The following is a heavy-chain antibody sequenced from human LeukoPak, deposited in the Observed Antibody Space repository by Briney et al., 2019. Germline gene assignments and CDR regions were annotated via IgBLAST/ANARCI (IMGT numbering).Heavy chain of an antibody. CDR1: GFTFSSYS. D-gene: IGHD3-9*01. V-gene: IGHV3-48*04. Sequence: GGSLRLPCVASGFTFSSYSINWVRQAPGKGLEWVSYISSSSTTIYYADSVKGRFAISRDNAENSLYLQMNSLRAEDTAVYYCARSFYYDTLTGYYFFDYWGQGTLVTVPS. CDR3: ARSFYYDTLTGYYFFDY. CDR2: ISSSSTTI. J-gene: IGHJ4*02.